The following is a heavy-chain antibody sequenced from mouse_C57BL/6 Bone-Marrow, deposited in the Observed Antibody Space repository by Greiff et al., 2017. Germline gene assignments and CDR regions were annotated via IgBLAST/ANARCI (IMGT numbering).Heavy chain of an antibody. J-gene: IGHJ4*01. CDR2: IWTGGGT. CDR1: GFSLTSYA. Sequence: VKLMESGPGLVAPSQSLPITCTVSGFSLTSYAISWVRQPPGKGLEWLGVIWTGGGTNYNSALKSRLSISKDNSKSQVFLKMNSLHTDDTAMYYCARMVNRPYYAMDYWGQGTSVTVSS. CDR3: ARMVNRPYYAMDY. D-gene: IGHD2-2*01. V-gene: IGHV2-9-1*01.